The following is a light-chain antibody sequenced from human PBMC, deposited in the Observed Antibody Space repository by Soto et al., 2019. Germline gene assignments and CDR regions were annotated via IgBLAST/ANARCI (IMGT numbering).Light chain of an antibody. J-gene: IGLJ3*02. Sequence: QSVLTQPPSVSGAPGQTVTISCTGSSSNIGAGFDVHWYQQVPGTAPKLILYEVSNRPSGVSNRFSGSKSGNTASLTISGLQAEDEADYYCSSYARSSSLVVFGGGTKLTVL. CDR2: EVS. V-gene: IGLV1-40*01. CDR3: SSYARSSSLVV. CDR1: SSNIGAGFD.